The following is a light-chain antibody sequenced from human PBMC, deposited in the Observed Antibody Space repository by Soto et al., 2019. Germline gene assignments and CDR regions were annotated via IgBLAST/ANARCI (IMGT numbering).Light chain of an antibody. CDR1: SSDVGGYNY. CDR2: EVS. V-gene: IGLV2-14*01. J-gene: IGLJ2*01. CDR3: SSYTSSSTLGVV. Sequence: QSVLTQPASVSGSPGQSITISCTGTSSDVGGYNYVYWYQQHPGKAPKLMIYEVSNRPSGVSNRFSGSKSGNTASLTISGLQAEDEADYYCSSYTSSSTLGVVFGGGTKLTVL.